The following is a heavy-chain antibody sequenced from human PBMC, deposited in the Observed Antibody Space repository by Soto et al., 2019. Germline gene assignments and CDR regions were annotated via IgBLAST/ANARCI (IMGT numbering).Heavy chain of an antibody. Sequence: GGSLRLSCAASEFTFSNACISLFRHSPWKWLEWVGRIKSKADGGTTDYAAPVKGRFTISRDESQNTLYLQMNSLKTEDAAVYYCTSLYYGHWGQGTLVTVSS. CDR1: EFTFSNAC. CDR3: TSLYYGH. CDR2: IKSKADGGTT. V-gene: IGHV3-15*01. J-gene: IGHJ4*02. D-gene: IGHD4-17*01.